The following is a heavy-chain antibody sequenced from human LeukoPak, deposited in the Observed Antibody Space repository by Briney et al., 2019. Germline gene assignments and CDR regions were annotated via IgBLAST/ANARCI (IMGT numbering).Heavy chain of an antibody. CDR2: ISGSGGTT. V-gene: IGHV3-23*01. J-gene: IGHJ4*02. D-gene: IGHD2-2*01. Sequence: GGSLRLSCAASGFTFSSYARSWVRQAPGKGLEWVSAISGSGGTTYYADSVKGRFTISRDNSKNTLYLQMNSLRAEDTAVYYCAKDRGRAEYCSSTSCYYGIWGQGTLVTVSS. CDR1: GFTFSSYA. CDR3: AKDRGRAEYCSSTSCYYGI.